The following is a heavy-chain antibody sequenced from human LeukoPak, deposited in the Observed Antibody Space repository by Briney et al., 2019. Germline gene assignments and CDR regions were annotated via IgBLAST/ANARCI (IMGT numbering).Heavy chain of an antibody. D-gene: IGHD3-10*01. J-gene: IGHJ4*02. V-gene: IGHV3-7*03. CDR2: IKQDGSEK. CDR1: GFTFSSYW. CDR3: ARARLVGSGSYWAFDY. Sequence: GGSLRLSRAASGFTFSSYWMSWVRQAPGKGLEWVANIKQDGSEKYYVDSVKGRFTISRDNAKNSLYLQMNSLRAEDTAVYYCARARLVGSGSYWAFDYWGQGTLVTVSS.